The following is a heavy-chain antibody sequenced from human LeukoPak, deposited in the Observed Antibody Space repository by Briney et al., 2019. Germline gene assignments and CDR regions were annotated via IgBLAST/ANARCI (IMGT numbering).Heavy chain of an antibody. CDR3: AEQQWNPPGTSTYGGVPYWSFDL. CDR1: GGSISSYY. V-gene: IGHV4-59*08. Sequence: SETLSLTCTVSGGSISSYYWSWIRQPPGKGLEWIGYIYYSGSTDYDPSLESRVTISVDTSKNQFSLKLGSVTAADTAVYYCAEQQWNPPGTSTYGGVPYWSFDLWGRGTLDPVSS. J-gene: IGHJ2*01. CDR2: IYYSGST. D-gene: IGHD2-8*02.